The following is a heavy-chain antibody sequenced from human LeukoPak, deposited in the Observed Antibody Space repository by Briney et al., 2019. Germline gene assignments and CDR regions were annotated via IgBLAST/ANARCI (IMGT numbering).Heavy chain of an antibody. D-gene: IGHD5-12*01. Sequence: ASVKVSCKASGGTFSSYAISWVRQAPGQGLEWMGGIIPIFGTANYAQKFQGRVTITADESTSTAYMELSSLRSEDTAVYYCARAEAGGYDPYFDYWGQGTLVTVSS. CDR2: IIPIFGTA. J-gene: IGHJ4*02. CDR3: ARAEAGGYDPYFDY. CDR1: GGTFSSYA. V-gene: IGHV1-69*13.